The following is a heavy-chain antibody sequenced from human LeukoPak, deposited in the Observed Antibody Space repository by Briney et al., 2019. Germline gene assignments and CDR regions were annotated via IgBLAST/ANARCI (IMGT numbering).Heavy chain of an antibody. J-gene: IGHJ4*02. CDR1: RFTFGDYA. CDR3: TRYGSSGWNYYFDY. CDR2: IRSKAYGGTT. V-gene: IGHV3-49*04. Sequence: GGSLRLSCTASRFTFGDYAMSWVRQAPGKGLEWVGFIRSKAYGGTTEYAASVKGRFTISRDDSKSIAYLQMNSLKTEDTAVYYCTRYGSSGWNYYFDYWGQGTLVTVSS. D-gene: IGHD6-19*01.